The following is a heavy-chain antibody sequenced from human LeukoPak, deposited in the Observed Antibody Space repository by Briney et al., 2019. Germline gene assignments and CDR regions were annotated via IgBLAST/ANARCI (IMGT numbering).Heavy chain of an antibody. J-gene: IGHJ4*02. D-gene: IGHD6-19*01. CDR3: ARGATTRYSSGWYGGFDY. CDR1: GYTFTGYY. CDR2: INPNSGDT. Sequence: ASVKVSCKASGYTFTGYYMHWLRQAPGQGLEWMGWINPNSGDTNYAQKFQGRVTMTRDTSISTAYMELSRLRSDDTAVYYCARGATTRYSSGWYGGFDYWGQGTLVTVSS. V-gene: IGHV1-2*02.